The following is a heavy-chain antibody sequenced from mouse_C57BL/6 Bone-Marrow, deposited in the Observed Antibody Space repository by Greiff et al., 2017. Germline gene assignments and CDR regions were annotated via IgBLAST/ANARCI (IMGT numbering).Heavy chain of an antibody. J-gene: IGHJ2*01. Sequence: VKLQQSGAELAKPGASVKLSCKASGYTFTSYWMHWVKQRPGQGLEWIGYINPSSGYTKYNQKFKDKATLTADKSSSTAYMQLSSLTYEDSASNITTVVATDYFDYWGQGTTLTVSS. V-gene: IGHV1-7*01. CDR3: TVVATDYFDY. D-gene: IGHD1-1*01. CDR1: GYTFTSYW. CDR2: INPSSGYT.